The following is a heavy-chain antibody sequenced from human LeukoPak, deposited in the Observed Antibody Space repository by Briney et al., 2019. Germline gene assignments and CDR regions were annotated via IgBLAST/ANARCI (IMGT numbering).Heavy chain of an antibody. CDR3: AKAEVEMATISNFDY. Sequence: GGSLRLSCAASGFSLSNYWMNWVRQAPGKGLEWVSAISGSGGSTYYADSVKGRFTISRDNSKNTLYLQMNSLRAEDTAVYYCAKAEVEMATISNFDYWGQGTLVTVSS. V-gene: IGHV3-23*01. D-gene: IGHD5-24*01. J-gene: IGHJ4*02. CDR1: GFSLSNYW. CDR2: ISGSGGST.